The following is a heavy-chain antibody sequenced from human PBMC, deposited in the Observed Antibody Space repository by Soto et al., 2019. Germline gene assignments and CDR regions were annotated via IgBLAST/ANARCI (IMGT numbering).Heavy chain of an antibody. D-gene: IGHD1-26*01. CDR2: ISGSGFKK. J-gene: IGHJ5*02. CDR1: GFTFEDFA. Sequence: PWGSLRLSCSASGFTFEDFAMNWCRQAPGKGLEWISSISGSGFKKYYADSVKGRFTISRDNSKSTVYLELNNLSAEDTAVYHCAKNQGVELVPLATVDWFDPWGQGSVVTVSS. V-gene: IGHV3-23*01. CDR3: AKNQGVELVPLATVDWFDP.